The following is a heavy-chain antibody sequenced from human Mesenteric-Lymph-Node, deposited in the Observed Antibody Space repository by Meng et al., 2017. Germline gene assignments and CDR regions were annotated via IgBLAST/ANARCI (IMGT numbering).Heavy chain of an antibody. D-gene: IGHD3-22*01. J-gene: IGHJ1*01. CDR3: ARTSQNYYDSSGSNVPQYFEH. V-gene: IGHV5-51*01. Sequence: GESLKISCKGSGYRFTTYWIAWVRQMPGKGLEWMGIIYPGDSDTRYSPSFQGQVTISADKSISTAYLQWSSLKASDTAMYYCARTSQNYYDSSGSNVPQYFEHWGLGNRVNGSS. CDR2: IYPGDSDT. CDR1: GYRFTTYW.